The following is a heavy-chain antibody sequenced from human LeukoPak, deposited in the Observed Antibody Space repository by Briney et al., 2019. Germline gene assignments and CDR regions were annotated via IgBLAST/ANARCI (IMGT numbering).Heavy chain of an antibody. CDR1: GDSMSSFY. Sequence: PSETLSLTRTVSGDSMSSFYWSWIRQPPGEGLEWIGYIYSSGSTNYNPSLKSRVTISVDMSKSQFSLKLSSVTAADTAVYYCARGVVITFGGAADYWGQGTLVTVSS. CDR2: IYSSGST. J-gene: IGHJ4*02. D-gene: IGHD3-16*01. V-gene: IGHV4-59*01. CDR3: ARGVVITFGGAADY.